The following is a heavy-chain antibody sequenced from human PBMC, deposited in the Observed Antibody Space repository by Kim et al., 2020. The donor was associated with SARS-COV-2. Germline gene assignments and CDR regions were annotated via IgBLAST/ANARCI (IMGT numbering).Heavy chain of an antibody. J-gene: IGHJ4*02. Sequence: SETLSLTCTVSGGSISSGGYYWSWIRQHPGKGLEWIGYIYYSGSTYYNPSLKSRVTISVDTSKNQFSLKLSSVTAADTAVYYCARSYGDPVYFFDYWGQGTLVTVSS. D-gene: IGHD4-17*01. CDR1: GGSISSGGYY. CDR2: IYYSGST. V-gene: IGHV4-31*03. CDR3: ARSYGDPVYFFDY.